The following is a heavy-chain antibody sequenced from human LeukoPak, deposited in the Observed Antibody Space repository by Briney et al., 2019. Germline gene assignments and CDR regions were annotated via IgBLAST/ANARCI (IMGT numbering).Heavy chain of an antibody. CDR3: AKTYYYDPFDY. CDR1: GGSISNSGYY. D-gene: IGHD3-22*01. CDR2: IYYSGST. J-gene: IGHJ4*02. Sequence: SETLSLTCTVSGGSISNSGYYWGWIRQPPGKGLEWIGNIYYSGSTYSNPSLKSRVTISVDTSKNQLSLKLSSVTAADTAVYYCAKTYYYDPFDYWGQGTLVTVSS. V-gene: IGHV4-39*01.